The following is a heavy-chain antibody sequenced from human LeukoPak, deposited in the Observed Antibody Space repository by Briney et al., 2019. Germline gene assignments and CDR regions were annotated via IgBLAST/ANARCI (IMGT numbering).Heavy chain of an antibody. CDR2: ISGSGGST. V-gene: IGHV3-23*01. CDR3: AKNTSGLRFLEWLLGGYFDY. D-gene: IGHD3-3*01. J-gene: IGHJ4*02. CDR1: GFTFSSYA. Sequence: GGSLRHSCAASGFTFSSYAMSWVRQAPGKGLEWVSAISGSGGSTYYADSVKGRFTISRDNSKNTLYLQMNSLRAEDTPVYYCAKNTSGLRFLEWLLGGYFDYGGREPLVTVSS.